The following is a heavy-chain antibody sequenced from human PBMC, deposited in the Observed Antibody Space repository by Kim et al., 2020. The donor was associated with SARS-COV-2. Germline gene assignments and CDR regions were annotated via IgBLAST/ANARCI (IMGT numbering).Heavy chain of an antibody. D-gene: IGHD3-10*01. CDR3: ARVGIWFGVDY. V-gene: IGHV4-59*01. CDR2: T. Sequence: TNDNPSRKSRVTISVDTSKNQFSLKLSSVTAADTAVYYCARVGIWFGVDYWGQGTLVTVSS. J-gene: IGHJ4*02.